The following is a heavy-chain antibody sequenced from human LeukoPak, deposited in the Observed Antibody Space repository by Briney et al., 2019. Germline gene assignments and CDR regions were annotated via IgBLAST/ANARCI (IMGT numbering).Heavy chain of an antibody. Sequence: ASVKVSCEASGYTFTGYYMHWVRQAPGQGLEWMGWINPNSGGTNYAQKFQGRVTMTRDTSISTAYMELSRLRSDDTAVYYCARVVEMATIEDYFDYWGQGTLVTVSS. J-gene: IGHJ4*02. CDR1: GYTFTGYY. CDR2: INPNSGGT. D-gene: IGHD5-24*01. CDR3: ARVVEMATIEDYFDY. V-gene: IGHV1-2*02.